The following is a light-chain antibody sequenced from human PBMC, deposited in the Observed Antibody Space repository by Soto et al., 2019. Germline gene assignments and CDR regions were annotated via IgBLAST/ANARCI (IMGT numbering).Light chain of an antibody. CDR3: CSYAGSYTHV. CDR2: DVI. J-gene: IGLJ1*01. Sequence: QSVLTQPRSVSGSPGQSVTISCTGTSSDISGYNYVSWYQQHPGKAPKLMIYDVIKRPSGVPDRFSGSKSGNTASLTIYGLQAEDEADYYCCSYAGSYTHVFGTGTKVTV. CDR1: SSDISGYNY. V-gene: IGLV2-11*01.